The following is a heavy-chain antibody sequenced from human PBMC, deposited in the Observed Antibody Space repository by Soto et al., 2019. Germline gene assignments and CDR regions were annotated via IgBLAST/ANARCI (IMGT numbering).Heavy chain of an antibody. Sequence: GESLKISFKGSGYNFGSYLIVWVRQMPVKGLEWMGILYPGDSYARYSPSFQGQVTFSADKSISTAYLQWSSLKASETAMYYCARREYNYTDDLQDSFDPWGQGTLVAVCS. J-gene: IGHJ5*02. CDR2: LYPGDSYA. CDR1: GYNFGSYL. D-gene: IGHD5-18*01. V-gene: IGHV5-51*01. CDR3: ARREYNYTDDLQDSFDP.